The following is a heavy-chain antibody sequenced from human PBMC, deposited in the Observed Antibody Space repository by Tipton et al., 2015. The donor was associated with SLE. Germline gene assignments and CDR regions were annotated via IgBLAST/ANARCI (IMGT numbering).Heavy chain of an antibody. D-gene: IGHD1-26*01. J-gene: IGHJ2*01. CDR1: GDSINNDNYS. V-gene: IGHV4-39*07. CDR3: ARDPPVGATSYWYFDL. CDR2: IYYSGST. Sequence: TLSLTCTVSGDSINNDNYSWGWIRQPPGKGLEWIGSIYYSGSTYYNPSLKSRVTISVDTSKNQFSLKLSSVTAADTAVYYCARDPPVGATSYWYFDLWGRGTLVTVSS.